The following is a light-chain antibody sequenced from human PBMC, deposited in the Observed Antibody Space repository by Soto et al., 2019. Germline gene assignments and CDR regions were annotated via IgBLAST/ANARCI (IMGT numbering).Light chain of an antibody. V-gene: IGKV3-11*01. J-gene: IGKJ1*01. CDR1: QSVSGY. Sequence: EIVLTQSPATLSLSPGERATLSCRASQSVSGYLAWYQQKPGQAPRLLIYDASNRATGNPARFSGSGSGTDFTLTISSLEPEDFAVYYCQQCSKWPPKFGQGTKVEIK. CDR2: DAS. CDR3: QQCSKWPPK.